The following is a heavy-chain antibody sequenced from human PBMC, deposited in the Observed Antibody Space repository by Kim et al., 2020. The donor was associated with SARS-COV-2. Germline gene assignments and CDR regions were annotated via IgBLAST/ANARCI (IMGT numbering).Heavy chain of an antibody. Sequence: ASVKVSCKASGYTFTSYGISWVRQAPGQGLEWMGWISAYNGNTNYAQRLQGRVTMTTDTSTSTAYMELRSLRSDDTAVYYCARVSWADILTGYHYYGMDVWGQGTTVTVSS. D-gene: IGHD3-9*01. J-gene: IGHJ6*02. CDR3: ARVSWADILTGYHYYGMDV. CDR1: GYTFTSYG. CDR2: ISAYNGNT. V-gene: IGHV1-18*01.